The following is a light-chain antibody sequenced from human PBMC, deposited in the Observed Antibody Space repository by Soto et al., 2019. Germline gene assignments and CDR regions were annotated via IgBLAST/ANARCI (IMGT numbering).Light chain of an antibody. CDR1: QSVSSN. Sequence: IVLTQSPATLSLSLGERATLSCRASQSVSSNLAWYQQKPGQPPRLLIYDASNRATGIPARFSGSGSGTDFTLTIGSLEPEDFAVYYFQQRRIWPLTFGGGTKVEIK. V-gene: IGKV3-11*01. CDR2: DAS. CDR3: QQRRIWPLT. J-gene: IGKJ4*01.